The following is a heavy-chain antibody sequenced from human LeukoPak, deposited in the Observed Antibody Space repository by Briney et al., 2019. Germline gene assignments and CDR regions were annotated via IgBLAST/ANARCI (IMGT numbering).Heavy chain of an antibody. D-gene: IGHD6-6*01. Sequence: PGGSLRLSCAASGFTFNSYSMNWVRQAPGKGLEWVSSISSSSSYIYYADSVKGRFTISRDNAKNSLYLQMSSLRAEDTAVYYCARAGGWGYSSSSGYYFDYWGQGTLVTVSS. CDR3: ARAGGWGYSSSSGYYFDY. V-gene: IGHV3-21*01. CDR2: ISSSSSYI. J-gene: IGHJ4*02. CDR1: GFTFNSYS.